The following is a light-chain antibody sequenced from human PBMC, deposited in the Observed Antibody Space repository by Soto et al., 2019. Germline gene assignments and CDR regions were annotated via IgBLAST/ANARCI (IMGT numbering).Light chain of an antibody. J-gene: IGKJ4*01. CDR1: QYISTY. CDR2: VAS. V-gene: IGKV1-39*01. CDR3: QQLRFHLLT. Sequence: DIQMTESPSSLSAYIGDSLTITCRASQYISTYLNWYQQKPGKAPKLLIYVASNLQSGVPSRFSGSGSGTDFTLTISSLQPEDVATYYCQQLRFHLLTFGGVTKVDIK.